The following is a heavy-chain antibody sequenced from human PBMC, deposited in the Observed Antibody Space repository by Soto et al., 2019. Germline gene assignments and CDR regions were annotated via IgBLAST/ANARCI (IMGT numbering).Heavy chain of an antibody. Sequence: LSLTXTVSGVSIIMGYLSWILHPPGKRLEWIGYISYSGNTNYNPSIKSRVTMSVDTPKNQLSLRLSSVTTADTAVYYCAGLRGSAGSQIEYWGQGTLVNVYS. CDR1: GVSIIMGY. J-gene: IGHJ4*02. CDR2: ISYSGNT. D-gene: IGHD2-15*01. CDR3: AGLRGSAGSQIEY. V-gene: IGHV4-59*01.